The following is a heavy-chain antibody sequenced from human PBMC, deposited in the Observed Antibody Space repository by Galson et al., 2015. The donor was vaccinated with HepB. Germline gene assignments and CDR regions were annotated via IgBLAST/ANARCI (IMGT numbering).Heavy chain of an antibody. CDR1: GFILSSYG. CDR3: AREVGRDGYNLGYFDS. D-gene: IGHD5-24*01. J-gene: IGHJ4*02. Sequence: SLRLSCAASGFILSSYGMHWVRRAPDKGLEWVALIWYDGNKKYYTESVKGRFTLSRDTSKNTLYLQMNSLRAEDTAVYYCAREVGRDGYNLGYFDSWGQGTLVTVSS. V-gene: IGHV3-33*01. CDR2: IWYDGNKK.